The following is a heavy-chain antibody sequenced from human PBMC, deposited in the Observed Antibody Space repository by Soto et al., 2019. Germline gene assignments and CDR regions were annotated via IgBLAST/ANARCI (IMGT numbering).Heavy chain of an antibody. V-gene: IGHV4-61*01. Sequence: KPSETLSLTCTVSGGSVSSGSYYWSWIRQPPGKGLEWIGYIYYSGSTNYNPSLKSRVTISVDTSKNQFSLKLSSVTAADTAVYYCARDRGYDFWSGYSCYYGMDVWGQGTTVTVSS. D-gene: IGHD3-3*01. J-gene: IGHJ6*02. CDR3: ARDRGYDFWSGYSCYYGMDV. CDR2: IYYSGST. CDR1: GGSVSSGSYY.